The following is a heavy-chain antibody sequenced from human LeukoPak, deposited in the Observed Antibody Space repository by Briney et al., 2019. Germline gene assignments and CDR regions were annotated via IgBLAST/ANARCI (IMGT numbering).Heavy chain of an antibody. CDR2: IAYDGSNK. CDR1: GFSFSSYG. J-gene: IGHJ4*02. Sequence: GGSLRLSCVASGFSFSSYGMHWVRQAPGKGLEWVAVIAYDGSNKQYADSVKGRFTISRDNSKNTLYLQMNSLGAEDTSVYYCASGRGGYNHYFDYWGQGTLVTVSS. CDR3: ASGRGGYNHYFDY. D-gene: IGHD5-24*01. V-gene: IGHV3-30*03.